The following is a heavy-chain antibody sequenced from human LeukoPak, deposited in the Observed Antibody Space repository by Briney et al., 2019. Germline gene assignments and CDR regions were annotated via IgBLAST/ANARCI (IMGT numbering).Heavy chain of an antibody. CDR1: GGCFSGYY. Sequence: SETLSLTCAVYGGCFSGYYWSWIRQPPGKGLEWIWDINHSGSTNYNPSLTSRVTISVDTSKNQFSLTLSSVTAADTALYYCARGWACCSGASCFCAWFDPWGQGTLVTVSS. CDR2: INHSGST. J-gene: IGHJ5*02. D-gene: IGHD2-15*01. V-gene: IGHV4-34*01. CDR3: ARGWACCSGASCFCAWFDP.